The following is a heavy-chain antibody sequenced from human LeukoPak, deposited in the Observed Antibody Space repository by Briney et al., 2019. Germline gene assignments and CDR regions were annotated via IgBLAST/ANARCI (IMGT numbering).Heavy chain of an antibody. CDR3: ARGRYCTATPCDAGGDAFDI. CDR1: GGSISNYY. Sequence: SETLSLTCTVSGGSISNYYWSWIRQPAGKGLEWIGRIYPRGSTTYSSSLKSRVTMSADTSKNHFSLNLTSLTAADTAVYYCARGRYCTATPCDAGGDAFDIWGQGTMVTVSS. V-gene: IGHV4-4*07. D-gene: IGHD2-8*02. CDR2: IYPRGST. J-gene: IGHJ3*02.